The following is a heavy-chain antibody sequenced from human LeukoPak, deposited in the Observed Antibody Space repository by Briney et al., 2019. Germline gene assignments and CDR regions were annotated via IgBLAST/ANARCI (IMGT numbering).Heavy chain of an antibody. CDR2: ISSSSSTI. Sequence: PGGSLRLSCAASGFTFSSYSTNWVRQAPGKGLEWVSYISSSSSTIYYADSVKGRFTISRDNAKNSLYLQMNSLRAEDTAVYYCARVSDYAVRAFDIWGQGTMVTVSS. V-gene: IGHV3-48*04. D-gene: IGHD4-17*01. CDR1: GFTFSSYS. CDR3: ARVSDYAVRAFDI. J-gene: IGHJ3*02.